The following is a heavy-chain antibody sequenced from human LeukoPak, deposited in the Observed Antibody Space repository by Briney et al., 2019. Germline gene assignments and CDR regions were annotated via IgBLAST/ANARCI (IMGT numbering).Heavy chain of an antibody. J-gene: IGHJ5*02. D-gene: IGHD1-7*01. CDR3: AKGGTGTTDWFDP. CDR1: GFTFNNFA. Sequence: PGGSLRLSCAASGFTFNNFAMSWVRQAPGKGLEWVSTIRSGSATTYYADSVKGRFTISRDNSKNTLYLQMNSLRAGDTAVYYCAKGGTGTTDWFDPWGQGTLVTVSS. V-gene: IGHV3-23*01. CDR2: IRSGSATT.